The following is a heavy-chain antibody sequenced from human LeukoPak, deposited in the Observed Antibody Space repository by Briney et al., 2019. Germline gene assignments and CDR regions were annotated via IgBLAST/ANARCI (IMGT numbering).Heavy chain of an antibody. Sequence: SETLSLTCTVSGRSISSYYWSWIRQPPGKGLEWIGYIYYRGSTSYNPSLKSRVTISADTSKNQFSLKLNSVTATDTAVYYCARHLTATNFPFDYWGQGTLAIVSS. CDR1: GRSISSYY. CDR3: ARHLTATNFPFDY. D-gene: IGHD2-15*01. CDR2: IYYRGST. V-gene: IGHV4-59*08. J-gene: IGHJ4*02.